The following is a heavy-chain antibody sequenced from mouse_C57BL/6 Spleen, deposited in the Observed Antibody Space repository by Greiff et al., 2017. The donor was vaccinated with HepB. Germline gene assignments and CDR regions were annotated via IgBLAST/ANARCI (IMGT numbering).Heavy chain of an antibody. CDR1: GYTFTSYW. D-gene: IGHD1-1*01. J-gene: IGHJ2*01. Sequence: QVQLQQPGAELVKPGASVKLSCKASGYTFTSYWMQWVKQRPGQGLEWIGEIDPSDSYTNYNQKFKGKATLTVDTSSSTAYMQLSSLTSEDSAVYYCARRPVARNYFDYWGQGTTLTVSS. V-gene: IGHV1-50*01. CDR2: IDPSDSYT. CDR3: ARRPVARNYFDY.